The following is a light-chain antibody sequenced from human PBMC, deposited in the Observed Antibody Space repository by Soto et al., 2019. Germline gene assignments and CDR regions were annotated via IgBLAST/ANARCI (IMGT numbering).Light chain of an antibody. CDR3: GTWDSSLSADWV. CDR1: SSNIGNNY. Sequence: QSVLTQPPSVSAAPGQKVTISCSGSSSNIGNNYVSWYQQLPGTAPKLLIYENNKRPSGIPDRFSGYKSGTSATLGITGLQTGDEADYYCGTWDSSLSADWVFGGGTKLTVL. J-gene: IGLJ3*02. V-gene: IGLV1-51*02. CDR2: ENN.